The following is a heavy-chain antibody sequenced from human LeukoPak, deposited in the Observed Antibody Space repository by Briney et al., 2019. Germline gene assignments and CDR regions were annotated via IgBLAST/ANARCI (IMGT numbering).Heavy chain of an antibody. CDR2: IYHSGST. CDR1: GGSISSSNW. Sequence: SGTLSLTCAVSGGSISSSNWWSWVRQPPGKGLEWIGEIYHSGSTNYNPSLKSRVTISVDKSKNQFSLKLSSVTAADTAVYYCARDTMRDYGGNSEGFDYWGQGTLVTVSS. D-gene: IGHD4-23*01. V-gene: IGHV4-4*02. J-gene: IGHJ4*02. CDR3: ARDTMRDYGGNSEGFDY.